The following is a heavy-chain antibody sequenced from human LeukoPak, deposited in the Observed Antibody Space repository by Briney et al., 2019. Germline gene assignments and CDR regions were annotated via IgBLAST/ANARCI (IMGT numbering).Heavy chain of an antibody. CDR1: CYTFTSYG. J-gene: IGHJ4*02. CDR3: ARVLEYYYDSSGYPDY. V-gene: IGHV1-18*01. Sequence: ASVKVSCKASCYTFTSYGISWVRQAPGQGLEWMGWISAYNVNTNYAQKLQGRVTMTTDTSTSTAYMELRSLRSDDTAVYYCARVLEYYYDSSGYPDYWGQGTLVTVSS. D-gene: IGHD3-22*01. CDR2: ISAYNVNT.